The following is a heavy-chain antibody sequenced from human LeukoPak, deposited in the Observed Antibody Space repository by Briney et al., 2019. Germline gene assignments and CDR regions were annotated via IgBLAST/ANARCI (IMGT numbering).Heavy chain of an antibody. V-gene: IGHV4-4*07. D-gene: IGHD3-10*01. CDR2: IYTSGST. CDR1: GGSISSYY. J-gene: IGHJ4*02. CDR3: AKDSLLYYYGSGSTFDY. Sequence: SETLSLTCTVSGGSISSYYWSWIRQPAGKGLEWIGRIYTSGSTNYNPSLKSRVTMSVDTSKNQFSLKLSSVTAADTALYYCAKDSLLYYYGSGSTFDYWGQGTLVTVSS.